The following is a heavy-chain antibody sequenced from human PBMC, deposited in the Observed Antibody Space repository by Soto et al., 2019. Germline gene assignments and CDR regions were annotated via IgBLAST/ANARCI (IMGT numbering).Heavy chain of an antibody. CDR3: AREGYSYGSRYFDH. CDR1: GFIVSSNY. D-gene: IGHD5-18*01. V-gene: IGHV3-53*01. Sequence: PGGSLRLSCEASGFIVSSNYMSWVRQAPGKGLEWVSVIYSGGSTYYGDSVKGPFTISRDNSKNTLYLQMNSLRAEDTAVYYCAREGYSYGSRYFDHWGQGPLVTVYS. CDR2: IYSGGST. J-gene: IGHJ4*02.